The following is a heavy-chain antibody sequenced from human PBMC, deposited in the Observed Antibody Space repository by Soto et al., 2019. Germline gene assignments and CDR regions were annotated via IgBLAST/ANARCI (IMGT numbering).Heavy chain of an antibody. V-gene: IGHV1-18*01. D-gene: IGHD5-12*01. CDR1: GHSFTSSG. Sequence: QPQLVQSGAVVKKPGASVKVSCQASGHSFTSSGISWVRQAPGQGLEWMGWISTHNGNTIYAPRVQDRVTLTTDRSTNSAYMELRRLRHDDSAVYYCAKEGIRGPYDAYDMWGQGTLVSVSS. J-gene: IGHJ3*02. CDR3: AKEGIRGPYDAYDM. CDR2: ISTHNGNT.